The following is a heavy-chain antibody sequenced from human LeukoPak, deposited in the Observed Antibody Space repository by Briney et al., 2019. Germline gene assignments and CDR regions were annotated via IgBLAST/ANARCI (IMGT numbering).Heavy chain of an antibody. J-gene: IGHJ5*02. CDR3: AKDPYYYGSGSYQT. V-gene: IGHV3-23*01. CDR1: GFTFSSFA. CDR2: ISDSGGST. D-gene: IGHD3-10*01. Sequence: GGSLRLSCAASGFTFSSFAMSWVRQAPGKGLEWVSGISDSGGSTYYADSVKGRFTISRDNSKNTLYLQMNNLRTEDTAVYYCAKDPYYYGSGSYQTWGQGTLVTVSS.